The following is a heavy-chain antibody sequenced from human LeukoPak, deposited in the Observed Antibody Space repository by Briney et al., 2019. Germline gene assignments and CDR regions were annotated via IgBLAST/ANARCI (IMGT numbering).Heavy chain of an antibody. D-gene: IGHD5-18*01. Sequence: GGSLRPSCAASGFTFSSYSMNWVRQAPGKGLEWVSYISASSGYISYPDSVKGRFTISRDNAKNSLYLQMNSLRAEDTAVYYCARDNTATEYFQHWGQGTLVTVSS. CDR3: ARDNTATEYFQH. V-gene: IGHV3-21*01. CDR2: ISASSGYI. CDR1: GFTFSSYS. J-gene: IGHJ1*01.